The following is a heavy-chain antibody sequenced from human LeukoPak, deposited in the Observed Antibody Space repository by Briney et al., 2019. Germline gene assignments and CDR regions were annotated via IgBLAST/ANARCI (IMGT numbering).Heavy chain of an antibody. Sequence: GGSLRLSCAASGFTFSDYYMSWIRQAPGKGLEWVSYIGSSGSTIYYADSVKGRFTISRDNAKNSLYLRMNSLRAEDTAVYYCARDLVSSSGYCDYWGQGTLVTVSS. CDR2: IGSSGSTI. J-gene: IGHJ4*02. CDR3: ARDLVSSSGYCDY. CDR1: GFTFSDYY. V-gene: IGHV3-11*04. D-gene: IGHD6-19*01.